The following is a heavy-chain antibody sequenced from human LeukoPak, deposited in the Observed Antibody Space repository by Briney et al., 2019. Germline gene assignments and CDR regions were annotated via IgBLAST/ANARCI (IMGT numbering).Heavy chain of an antibody. CDR2: FDPEDGET. V-gene: IGHV1-24*01. Sequence: ASVKVSCKASGYTFTSYHMHWARQAPGKGLEWMGGFDPEDGETIYAQKFQGRVTMTEDTSTDTAYMELSSLRSEDTAVYYCATEGPTIFGVVIGPPDYWGQGTLVTVSS. J-gene: IGHJ4*02. D-gene: IGHD3-3*01. CDR3: ATEGPTIFGVVIGPPDY. CDR1: GYTFTSYH.